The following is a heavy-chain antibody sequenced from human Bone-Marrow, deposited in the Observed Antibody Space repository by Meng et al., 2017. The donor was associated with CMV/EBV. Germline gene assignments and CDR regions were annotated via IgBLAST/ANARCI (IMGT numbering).Heavy chain of an antibody. J-gene: IGHJ6*01. CDR3: ARDRVRAVIPFYYYYGMDV. D-gene: IGHD3-10*01. Sequence: GGSLRLSCAASGFTFEDYGITWVRHPPGKGREWVSGINRNGDSTGYVDSVKGRFSTSRDNAKNSPFLQMNGLRAEDTALYCCARDRVRAVIPFYYYYGMDVWGQGTTVTVYS. V-gene: IGHV3-20*04. CDR1: GFTFEDYG. CDR2: INRNGDST.